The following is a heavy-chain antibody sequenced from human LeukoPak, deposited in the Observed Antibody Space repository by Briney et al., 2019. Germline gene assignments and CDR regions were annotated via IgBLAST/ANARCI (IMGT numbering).Heavy chain of an antibody. CDR1: GFTLSRYW. J-gene: IGHJ4*02. V-gene: IGHV3-74*01. CDR2: IEPDGSRI. D-gene: IGHD3-16*01. Sequence: GGSLRLSCAASGFTLSRYWMHWVRQVPGKGLVWVSRIEPDGSRITYADSLKGRFTMSRDNAKKTLYLQMNSLRAEDTAAYYCARDFAGGDDYWGQGTLVNVSS. CDR3: ARDFAGGDDY.